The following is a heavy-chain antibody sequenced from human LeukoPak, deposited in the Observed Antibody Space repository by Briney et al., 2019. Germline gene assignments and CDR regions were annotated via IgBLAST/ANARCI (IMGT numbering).Heavy chain of an antibody. D-gene: IGHD3-22*01. CDR1: GFTFSSYG. CDR3: AKDPIEDYYDSSGYANWFDP. V-gene: IGHV3-30*18. Sequence: GGSLRLSCAASGFTFSSYGIHWVRQAPGKGLEWVAAITYNRSNKYYADPVKGRFTISRDNSKNTLYLQMNSLRAEDTAVYYCAKDPIEDYYDSSGYANWFDPWGQGTLVTVSS. CDR2: ITYNRSNK. J-gene: IGHJ5*02.